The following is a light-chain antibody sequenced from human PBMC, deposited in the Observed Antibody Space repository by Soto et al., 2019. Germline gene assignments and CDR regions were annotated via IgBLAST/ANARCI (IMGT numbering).Light chain of an antibody. Sequence: SYELTQPPSVSVSPGQTASITCSGDKLGDKYACWYQQKPGQSPVLVIYQDRKRPSGIPERFSGSNSGNKATLTISGTQAMDEADYYCQAWDSSTYVVFGGGTKVTVL. J-gene: IGLJ2*01. CDR2: QDR. CDR3: QAWDSSTYVV. V-gene: IGLV3-1*01. CDR1: KLGDKY.